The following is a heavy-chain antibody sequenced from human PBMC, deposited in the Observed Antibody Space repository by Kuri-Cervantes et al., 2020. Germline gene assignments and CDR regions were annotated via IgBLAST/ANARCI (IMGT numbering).Heavy chain of an antibody. V-gene: IGHV3-23*01. CDR1: GFTFSTYG. D-gene: IGHD1-26*01. Sequence: GESLKISCAASGFTFSTYGMSWVRQAPGKGLEWVSGISNSGGSTYYADSVKGRFTVSRDTSTNTLYLQMNSLRVEDTAVYYCSRDQAGASFYWGQGTLVTVSS. CDR3: SRDQAGASFY. CDR2: ISNSGGST. J-gene: IGHJ4*02.